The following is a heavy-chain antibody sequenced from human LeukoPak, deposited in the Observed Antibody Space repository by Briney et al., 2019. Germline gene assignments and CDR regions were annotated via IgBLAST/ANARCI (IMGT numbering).Heavy chain of an antibody. D-gene: IGHD5/OR15-5a*01. Sequence: GGSLRLSCAASGFTFSNYAMNWVRQAPGKGLERVSSIIVSGDNTYYADSVKGRFTISRDNSKNTLYLQINSLGAEDTAVYYCARSLIVSAGTGPFDYWGQGTLVTVSS. CDR1: GFTFSNYA. J-gene: IGHJ4*02. CDR2: IIVSGDNT. V-gene: IGHV3-23*01. CDR3: ARSLIVSAGTGPFDY.